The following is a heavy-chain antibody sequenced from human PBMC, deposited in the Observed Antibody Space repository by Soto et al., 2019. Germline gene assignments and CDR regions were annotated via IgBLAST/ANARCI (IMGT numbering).Heavy chain of an antibody. V-gene: IGHV1-69*02. J-gene: IGHJ5*02. D-gene: IGHD3-9*01. CDR3: ARVGAEILTGYYPFDP. CDR2: IIPILGIA. Sequence: GASVKVSCKASGGTFSSYTISWVRQAPGQGLEWMGRIIPILGIANYAQKFQGRVTITADKSTSTAYMELSSLRSEDTAVYYCARVGAEILTGYYPFDPWGQGTLVTVSS. CDR1: GGTFSSYT.